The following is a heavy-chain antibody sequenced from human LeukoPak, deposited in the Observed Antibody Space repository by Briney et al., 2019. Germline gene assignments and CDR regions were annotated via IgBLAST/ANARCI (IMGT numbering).Heavy chain of an antibody. D-gene: IGHD3-10*01. CDR1: GYTFSAYY. J-gene: IGHJ4*02. V-gene: IGHV1-2*02. Sequence: ASVKVSCKASGYTFSAYYIHWVRQAPGQGLEWMGWINPNNGDTNSAQKFQGRVTMTRDTSISTAYMELSRLRSDDTAVYYCAREGSLWFGELSFSDYWGQGTLVTVSS. CDR2: INPNNGDT. CDR3: AREGSLWFGELSFSDY.